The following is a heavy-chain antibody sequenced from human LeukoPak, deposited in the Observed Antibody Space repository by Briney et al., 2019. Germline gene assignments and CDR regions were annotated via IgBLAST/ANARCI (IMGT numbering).Heavy chain of an antibody. CDR1: GFTFSSYA. D-gene: IGHD6-13*01. CDR3: ARDAEAAAEHCFDY. CDR2: ISYDGSNK. V-gene: IGHV3-30-3*01. Sequence: GGSLRLSCAASGFTFSSYAMHWVRQAPGKGLEWVAVISYDGSNKYYADSVKGRFTISRDNSKNTLYLQMNSLRAEDTAVYYCARDAEAAAEHCFDYWGQGTLVTVSS. J-gene: IGHJ4*02.